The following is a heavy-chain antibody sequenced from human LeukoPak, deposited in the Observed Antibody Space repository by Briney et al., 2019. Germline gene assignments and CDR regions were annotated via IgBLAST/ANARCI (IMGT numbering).Heavy chain of an antibody. Sequence: ASVGVSCRASGYTFINYHINWVRQASGQGLEWMGWMNPNSGDRGYAQDFQGRVTITSDTSISTAYMELSSLRSEDTAVYFCARTTSLTASGYDYWGQGTLVTVSS. V-gene: IGHV1-8*03. D-gene: IGHD4-17*01. CDR1: GYTFINYH. CDR2: MNPNSGDR. J-gene: IGHJ4*02. CDR3: ARTTSLTASGYDY.